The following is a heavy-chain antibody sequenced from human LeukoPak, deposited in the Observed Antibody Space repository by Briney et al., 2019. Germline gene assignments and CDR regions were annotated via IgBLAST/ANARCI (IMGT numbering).Heavy chain of an antibody. V-gene: IGHV3-48*03. D-gene: IGHD3-22*01. CDR2: ISSSGSTI. CDR1: GSTFSSYE. J-gene: IGHJ4*02. CDR3: ARDLRSSGYYAFDY. Sequence: TGGSLRLSCAASGSTFSSYEMNWARQAPGKGLEWVSYISSSGSTIYYADSVKGRFTTSRDNAKNSLYLQMNSLRAEDTAVYYCARDLRSSGYYAFDYWGQGTLVTVSS.